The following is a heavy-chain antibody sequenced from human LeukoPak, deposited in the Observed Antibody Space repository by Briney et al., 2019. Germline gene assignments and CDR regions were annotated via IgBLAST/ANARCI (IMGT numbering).Heavy chain of an antibody. V-gene: IGHV5-51*01. CDR3: ARQVGNSSPDY. CDR2: IHPGDSDT. D-gene: IGHD5-18*01. Sequence: GESLKISCKGSGYGFTSYWIGWVRQMPGKGLEWMGVIHPGDSDTRYSPSFQGQVTISADKSISTAYLQWSSLKASDTAMYYCARQVGNSSPDYWGQGTLVTVSS. CDR1: GYGFTSYW. J-gene: IGHJ4*02.